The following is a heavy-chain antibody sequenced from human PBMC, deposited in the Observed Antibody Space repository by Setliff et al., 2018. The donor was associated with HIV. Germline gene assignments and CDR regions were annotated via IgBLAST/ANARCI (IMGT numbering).Heavy chain of an antibody. CDR2: IYYSGIT. D-gene: IGHD5-18*01. Sequence: SETLSLTCTVSGGSISSGGYFWSWIRQHPGKGLEWIGYIYYSGITYYNPSLKSRVSISVDTSKNQFSLKLSSVTAADTAVYYCARGSRGYSYAYYYYYMDVWGKGTTVTVSS. CDR1: GGSISSGGYF. J-gene: IGHJ6*03. V-gene: IGHV4-31*03. CDR3: ARGSRGYSYAYYYYYMDV.